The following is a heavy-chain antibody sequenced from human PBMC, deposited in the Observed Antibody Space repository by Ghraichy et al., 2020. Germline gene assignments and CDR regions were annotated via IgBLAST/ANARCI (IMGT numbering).Heavy chain of an antibody. D-gene: IGHD2-2*01. V-gene: IGHV4-61*01. CDR2: IYYSGST. J-gene: IGHJ6*03. CDR3: ARVVPAATKYYYYYMDV. Sequence: SETLSLTCTVSGGSVSSGSYYWSWIRQPPGKGLEWIGYIYYSGSTNYNPSLKSRVTISVDTSKNQFSLKLSSVTAADTAVYYCARVVPAATKYYYYYMDVWGKGTTVTVSS. CDR1: GGSVSSGSYY.